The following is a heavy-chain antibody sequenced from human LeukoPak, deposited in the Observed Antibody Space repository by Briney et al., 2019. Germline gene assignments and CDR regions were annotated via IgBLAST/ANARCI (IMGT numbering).Heavy chain of an antibody. CDR3: ARRSSSGCGVGFDP. D-gene: IGHD6-19*01. J-gene: IGHJ5*02. CDR2: INSDGSST. CDR1: GFTFSSYW. Sequence: SGGSLRLSCAASGFTFSSYWMHWVRQAPGKGLVWVSRINSDGSSTSYADSVKGRFTISRDNAKNTLYVQMNSLRAEDTAVYYCARRSSSGCGVGFDPWGQGTLVTVSS. V-gene: IGHV3-74*01.